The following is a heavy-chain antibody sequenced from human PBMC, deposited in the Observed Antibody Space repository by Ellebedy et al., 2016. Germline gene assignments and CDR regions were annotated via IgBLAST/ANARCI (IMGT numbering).Heavy chain of an antibody. J-gene: IGHJ4*02. CDR2: IIPIFGTA. CDR3: ARVLVAVAALDY. V-gene: IGHV1-69*13. D-gene: IGHD6-19*01. CDR1: GGTFSSYA. Sequence: ASVKVSCKASGGTFSSYAISWVRQAPGQGLEWMGGIIPIFGTANYAQKFQGRVTITADESTSTAYMELSSLRSEDTAVYYCARVLVAVAALDYWGQGTLVTVSS.